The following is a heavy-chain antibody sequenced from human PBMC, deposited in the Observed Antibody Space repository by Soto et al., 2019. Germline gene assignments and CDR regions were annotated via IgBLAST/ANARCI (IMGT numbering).Heavy chain of an antibody. Sequence: EVQLLESGGGLVQPGGSLRLSCAASGFTVSSYAMSWVRQAPGKGLEWVSAISGSAGSTYYADSVKGRFTISRDNSKNTLYLQMNSLRAEDTAVYYCAKGSYGYSGYDSGDYWGRGTLVTVSS. CDR1: GFTVSSYA. CDR3: AKGSYGYSGYDSGDY. J-gene: IGHJ4*02. V-gene: IGHV3-23*01. CDR2: ISGSAGST. D-gene: IGHD5-12*01.